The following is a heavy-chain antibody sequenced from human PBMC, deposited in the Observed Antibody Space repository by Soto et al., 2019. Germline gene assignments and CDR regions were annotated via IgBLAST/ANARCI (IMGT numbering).Heavy chain of an antibody. Sequence: QVQLVQSGAEVKKPGSSVKVSCKASGGTFSSYAISWVRQAPGQGLEWMGGIIPIFGTANYAQKFQGRVTITADESTSTAYMELSSLRSEDTVVYYCARGEGSSIAAPQGWFDPWGQGTLVTVSS. V-gene: IGHV1-69*01. D-gene: IGHD6-6*01. J-gene: IGHJ5*02. CDR2: IIPIFGTA. CDR3: ARGEGSSIAAPQGWFDP. CDR1: GGTFSSYA.